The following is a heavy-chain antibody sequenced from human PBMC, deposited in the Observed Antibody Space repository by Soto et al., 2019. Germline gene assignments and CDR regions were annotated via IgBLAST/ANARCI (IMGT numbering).Heavy chain of an antibody. Sequence: XSVKVSCKASGYTFTGYFIHWVRQAPRQGLEWVGYINPNSGATKYAPRFQGRVTMTSDTSIRTAYMELSNLRSDDTAVYYCARGGGTILAPLTWGPGTLVTVSS. CDR2: INPNSGAT. CDR3: ARGGGTILAPLT. J-gene: IGHJ5*02. V-gene: IGHV1-2*02. CDR1: GYTFTGYF. D-gene: IGHD3-3*01.